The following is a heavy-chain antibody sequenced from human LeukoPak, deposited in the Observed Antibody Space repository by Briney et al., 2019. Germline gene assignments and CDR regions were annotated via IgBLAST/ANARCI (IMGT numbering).Heavy chain of an antibody. CDR2: ICPGDSDT. CDR3: ARLRGDSGSYYVGYFDY. Sequence: GESLKISCNSSGYIYTSYWIGWVRQMPGKGLEWMGIICPGDSDTRYSPSFQGQVTISADKSISTAYLQWSSLKASDTAMYYCARLRGDSGSYYVGYFDYWGQGTLVTVSS. J-gene: IGHJ4*02. V-gene: IGHV5-51*01. CDR1: GYIYTSYW. D-gene: IGHD1-26*01.